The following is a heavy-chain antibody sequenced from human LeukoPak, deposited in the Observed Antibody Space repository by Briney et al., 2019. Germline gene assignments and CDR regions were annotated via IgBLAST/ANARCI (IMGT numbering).Heavy chain of an antibody. CDR1: RFTFSSYS. D-gene: IGHD1-26*01. J-gene: IGHJ3*02. V-gene: IGHV3-48*02. CDR2: ISSSGNAV. Sequence: GGSLRLSCAASRFTFSSYSMNWVRQAPGKRLEWVSYISSSGNAVYYADSVKGRFTISRDNAKNSLYLQMNSLRDEDTAVYYCARGPSGSYVDAFDIWGQGTLVTVSS. CDR3: ARGPSGSYVDAFDI.